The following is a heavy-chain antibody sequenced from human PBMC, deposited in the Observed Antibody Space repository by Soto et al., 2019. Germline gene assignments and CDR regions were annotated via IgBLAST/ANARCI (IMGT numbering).Heavy chain of an antibody. V-gene: IGHV4-34*01. CDR3: ARGGPLPKGLYYYYMDV. Sequence: SETLSLTCAVYGGSCSGYYWSWIRQPPGKGLEWIGEINHSGSTNYNPSLKSRVTISVDTSKNQFSLKLSSVTAADTAVYYRARGGPLPKGLYYYYMDVWGKGTTVTVSS. CDR2: INHSGST. CDR1: GGSCSGYY. J-gene: IGHJ6*03.